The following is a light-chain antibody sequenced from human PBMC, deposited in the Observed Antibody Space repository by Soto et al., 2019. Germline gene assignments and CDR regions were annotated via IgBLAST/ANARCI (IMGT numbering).Light chain of an antibody. V-gene: IGKV3D-15*01. CDR1: QSAGNF. J-gene: IGKJ5*01. CDR3: QHHTQWPIT. Sequence: IVVTNSSATLSVSKEETASLSCRASQSAGNFLAWYQQKPGQAPRLLIYYISTRATGIPARFSGSGSGTEFTLTITSLQSEDSALYYCQHHTQWPITYGLGTRLE. CDR2: YIS.